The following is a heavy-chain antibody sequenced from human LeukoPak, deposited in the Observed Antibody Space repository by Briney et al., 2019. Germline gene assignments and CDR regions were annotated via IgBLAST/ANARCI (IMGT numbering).Heavy chain of an antibody. V-gene: IGHV4-34*01. CDR2: IYYSGST. D-gene: IGHD2-21*01. CDR1: GGSFSGYY. J-gene: IGHJ3*02. Sequence: SETLSLTCAVYGGSFSGYYWSWIRQPPGKGLEWIGSIYYSGSTYYNPSLKSRVTISVDTSKNQFSLKLSSVTAADTAVYYCARDRFLFDAFDIWGQGTMVTVSS. CDR3: ARDRFLFDAFDI.